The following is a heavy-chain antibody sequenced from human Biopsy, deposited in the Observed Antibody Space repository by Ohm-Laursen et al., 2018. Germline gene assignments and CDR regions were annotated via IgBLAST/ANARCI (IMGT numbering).Heavy chain of an antibody. CDR3: ARATNSTGWPYYYFYGMDV. CDR1: GCTISSDH. CDR2: IYYTRRT. D-gene: IGHD2/OR15-2a*01. Sequence: TLSFTCTVSGCTISSDHWSCKPQTTGKGLDWIGYIYYTRRTNYNPSLNSLSTISVDTTKNQFSLRLNSVTEADAVVYYGARATNSTGWPYYYFYGMDVWGQGTTVTVSS. V-gene: IGHV4-59*01. J-gene: IGHJ6*02.